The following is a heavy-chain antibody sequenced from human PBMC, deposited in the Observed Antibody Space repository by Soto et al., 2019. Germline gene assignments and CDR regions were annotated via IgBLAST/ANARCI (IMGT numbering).Heavy chain of an antibody. D-gene: IGHD3-3*01. J-gene: IGHJ5*02. Sequence: EVQLLESGGGLVQHGGSLRLSCAASGFTFSSYAMSWVRQAPGKGLEWVSAISGSGGSTYYADSVKGRFTISRDNSKNTLYLQMNSLRAEDTAVSYCAKARYYDFWSAGTWGQGTLVTVSS. V-gene: IGHV3-23*01. CDR1: GFTFSSYA. CDR2: ISGSGGST. CDR3: AKARYYDFWSAGT.